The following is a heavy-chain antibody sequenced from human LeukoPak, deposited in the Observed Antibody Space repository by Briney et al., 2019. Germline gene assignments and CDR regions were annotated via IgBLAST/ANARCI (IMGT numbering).Heavy chain of an antibody. CDR2: ISGSGGST. CDR1: GFTFSSYA. Sequence: PGGSLRLSCAASGFTFSSYAMSWVRQAPGKGLEWVSAISGSGGSTYYADSVKGRFTISRDNSKNTLYLQMNSLRAEDTAVYYCAKGQSITIFGFRDYYYYYMDVWGKGTTVTVSS. D-gene: IGHD3-3*01. J-gene: IGHJ6*03. CDR3: AKGQSITIFGFRDYYYYYMDV. V-gene: IGHV3-23*01.